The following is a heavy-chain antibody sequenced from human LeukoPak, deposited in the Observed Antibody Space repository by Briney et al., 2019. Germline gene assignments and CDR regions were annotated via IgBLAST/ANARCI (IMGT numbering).Heavy chain of an antibody. D-gene: IGHD3-22*01. V-gene: IGHV4-34*01. CDR2: INHSGST. CDR3: ARGVSGYYVFDY. J-gene: IGHJ4*02. CDR1: GGSFSGYY. Sequence: SETLSLTCAVYGGSFSGYYWSWIRQPPGKGLEWIGEINHSGSTNYNPSLKSRVTISVDTSKNQFSLKLSSVTAADTAVYYCARGVSGYYVFDYWGQGTLVTVSS.